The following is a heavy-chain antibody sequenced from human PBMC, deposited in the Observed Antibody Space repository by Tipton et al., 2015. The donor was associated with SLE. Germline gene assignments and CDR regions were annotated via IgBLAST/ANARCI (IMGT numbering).Heavy chain of an antibody. CDR1: GGSISTHY. CDR2: IYDTETT. D-gene: IGHD1-26*01. Sequence: GLVKPSETLSLICTVSGGSISTHYWTWIRQHPGKGLEWIGYIYDTETTYYNPPLKSRVTMSIDMSKYNFSLRLRSVSAADTAIYYCAREVKSGRYDWFDPWGQGTVVTVSS. CDR3: AREVKSGRYDWFDP. J-gene: IGHJ5*02. V-gene: IGHV4-59*06.